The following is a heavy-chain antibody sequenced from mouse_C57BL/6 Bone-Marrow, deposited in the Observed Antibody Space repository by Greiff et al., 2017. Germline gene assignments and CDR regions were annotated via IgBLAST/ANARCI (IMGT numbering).Heavy chain of an antibody. D-gene: IGHD2-3*01. CDR3: ARRRDGYYLSYAMDY. CDR2: INPSNGGT. CDR1: GYTFTSYW. Sequence: VQLQQPGTELVKPGASVKLSCKASGYTFTSYWMHWVKQRPGQGLEWIGNINPSNGGTNYNEKFKSKATLTVDTSSSTAYMQLRSLTSEDSAVYYCARRRDGYYLSYAMDYWGQGTSVTVSS. V-gene: IGHV1-53*01. J-gene: IGHJ4*01.